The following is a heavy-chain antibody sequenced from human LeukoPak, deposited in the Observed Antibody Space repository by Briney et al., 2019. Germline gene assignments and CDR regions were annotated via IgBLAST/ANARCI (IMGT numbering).Heavy chain of an antibody. D-gene: IGHD3-10*01. CDR3: ARGSVRITMVRGVIRALDY. J-gene: IGHJ4*02. V-gene: IGHV1-18*04. CDR2: ISAYNGNT. Sequence: ASVKVSCKASGYTFTSYGISWVRQAPGQGLEWMGWISAYNGNTNYAQKLQGRVTMTTDTSTSTAYMELRSLRSDDTAVYYCARGSVRITMVRGVIRALDYWGQGTLVTVSS. CDR1: GYTFTSYG.